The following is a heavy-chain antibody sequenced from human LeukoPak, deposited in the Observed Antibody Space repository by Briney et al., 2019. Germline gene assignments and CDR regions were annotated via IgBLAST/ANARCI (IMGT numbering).Heavy chain of an antibody. V-gene: IGHV3-7*01. CDR2: IKQDGSEK. CDR1: GFTFSSYW. Sequence: PGGSLRLSCAASGFTFSSYWMHWVRQAPGKGLEWVANIKQDGSEKYYVDSVKGRFTISRDNAKNSLYLQMNSLRAEDTAVYYCARGPPDWLVLRYFDGRNWFDPWGQGTLVTVSS. J-gene: IGHJ5*02. CDR3: ARGPPDWLVLRYFDGRNWFDP. D-gene: IGHD3-9*01.